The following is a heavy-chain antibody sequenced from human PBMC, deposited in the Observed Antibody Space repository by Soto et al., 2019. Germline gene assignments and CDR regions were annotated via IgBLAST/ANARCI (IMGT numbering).Heavy chain of an antibody. CDR1: GFTFSSYG. J-gene: IGHJ5*02. V-gene: IGHV3-23*01. CDR3: ASSPALYYYASGSRGFDP. Sequence: GGSLRLSCAASGFTFSSYGMSWVRQAPGKGLEWVSAISGSGGSTYYADSVKGRFTISRDNSKKQFSLTLSSVTAADTAVYYCASSPALYYYASGSRGFDPWGQGTLVTVSS. D-gene: IGHD3-10*01. CDR2: ISGSGGST.